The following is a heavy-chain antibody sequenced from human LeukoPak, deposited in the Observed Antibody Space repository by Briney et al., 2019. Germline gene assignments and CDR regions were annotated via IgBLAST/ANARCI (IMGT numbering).Heavy chain of an antibody. Sequence: PSETLSLTCTVSGGSISSGSYYWSWIRQPAGKGLEWIGRIYTSGSTNYNPSLKSRVTISVDTSKNQFSLKLSSVTAADTAVYYCARGSDCTNGVCHGIFDYWGQGTLVTVSS. CDR1: GGSISSGSYY. CDR3: ARGSDCTNGVCHGIFDY. V-gene: IGHV4-61*02. CDR2: IYTSGST. J-gene: IGHJ4*02. D-gene: IGHD2-8*01.